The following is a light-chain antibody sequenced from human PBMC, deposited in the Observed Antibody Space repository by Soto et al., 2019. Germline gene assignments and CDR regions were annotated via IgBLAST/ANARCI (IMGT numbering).Light chain of an antibody. Sequence: QSALTQPASVSGSPGQSITISCTGTSSDIGGYNYVSWYQQHPGKAPKIIIFEVSNRPSGVSNRFSGSKSGNTASLTISGLQAEDEADYYCSSYTSSSTHYVFGTGTKLTVL. V-gene: IGLV2-14*01. J-gene: IGLJ1*01. CDR2: EVS. CDR3: SSYTSSSTHYV. CDR1: SSDIGGYNY.